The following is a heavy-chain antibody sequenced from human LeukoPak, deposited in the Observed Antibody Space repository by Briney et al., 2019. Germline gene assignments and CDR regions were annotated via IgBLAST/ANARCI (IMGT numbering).Heavy chain of an antibody. CDR2: IRGSGGGT. Sequence: GESLRLSCAASGFSFSNYGMSWVRQAPGKGLEWVSVIRGSGGGTYYADSVKGRFTISRDNSKNTVYLQMNSLRAEDTAVYYCVKARMPHCGTDCLESWGQGTLVTVSS. D-gene: IGHD2-21*02. V-gene: IGHV3-23*01. J-gene: IGHJ4*02. CDR3: VKARMPHCGTDCLES. CDR1: GFSFSNYG.